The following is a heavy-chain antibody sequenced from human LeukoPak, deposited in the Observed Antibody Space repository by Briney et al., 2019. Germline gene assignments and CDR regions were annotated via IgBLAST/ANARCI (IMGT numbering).Heavy chain of an antibody. D-gene: IGHD5-18*01. CDR3: AKVPLGTAMVRGRYYFDY. CDR1: GFTFSSYW. J-gene: IGHJ4*02. Sequence: GGSLRLSCAASGFTFSSYWMSWVRQAPGKGLEWVSAISGSGGSTYYADSVKGRFTISRDNSKNTLYLQMNSLRAEDTAVYYCAKVPLGTAMVRGRYYFDYWGQGTLVTVSS. CDR2: ISGSGGST. V-gene: IGHV3-23*01.